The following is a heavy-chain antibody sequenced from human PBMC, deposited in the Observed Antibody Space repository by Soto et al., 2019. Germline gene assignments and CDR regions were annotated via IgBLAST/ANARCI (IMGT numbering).Heavy chain of an antibody. CDR3: AGRSGVAALCGLEH. J-gene: IGHJ4*02. V-gene: IGHV4-59*08. CDR1: GGSFTSDY. Sequence: QVQLQESGPGLVKPSETLSLTCTVSGGSFTSDYWSWIRQPPGKGLQWIGYIYYHGTTNYNPSLNHRLTSTPDPDKGQISLELTSLTAAATAVYSSAGRSGVAALCGLEHWGQGTLVTLSS. CDR2: IYYHGTT. D-gene: IGHD2-8*01.